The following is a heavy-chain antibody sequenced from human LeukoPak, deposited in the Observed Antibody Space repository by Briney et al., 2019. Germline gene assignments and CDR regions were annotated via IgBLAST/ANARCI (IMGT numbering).Heavy chain of an antibody. J-gene: IGHJ6*03. D-gene: IGHD4-17*01. CDR3: ARGRVTTIANYYYYYIDV. V-gene: IGHV6-1*01. CDR2: TYYRSKWSD. CDR1: GDSVSSNSAA. Sequence: SQTLSLTCAIYGDSVSSNSAAWTWIRQSPSRGVEWLGRTYYRSKWSDDYAVSVKSRITINPDTSKNQFSLHLNFVTPEDTAVYYCARGRVTTIANYYYYYIDVWGEGTTVTVSS.